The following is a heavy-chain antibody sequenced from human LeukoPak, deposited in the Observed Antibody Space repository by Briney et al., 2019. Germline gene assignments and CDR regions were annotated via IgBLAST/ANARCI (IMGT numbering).Heavy chain of an antibody. CDR3: ASGSSEYQLLRRGYYYYYFMDV. J-gene: IGHJ6*03. CDR1: RGTFSSYA. Sequence: SVNVSCKASRGTFSSYAISWVRPAPGQGLEWMGGIIPIFGTANYAQKFQGRVTITTDESTSTAYMELSSLRSEDTAVYYCASGSSEYQLLRRGYYYYYFMDVCGKGTTVTVSS. CDR2: IIPIFGTA. V-gene: IGHV1-69*05. D-gene: IGHD2-2*01.